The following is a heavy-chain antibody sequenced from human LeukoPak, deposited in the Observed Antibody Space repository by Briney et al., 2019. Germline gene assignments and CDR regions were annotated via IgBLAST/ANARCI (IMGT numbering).Heavy chain of an antibody. Sequence: GGSLRLSCAASGFTFSSYAMSWVRQAPGKGLEWVANIKQDGSEKYYVDSVKGRFTISRDNAKNSLYLQMNSLRAEDTAVYYCARLRREYYFDYWGQGTLVTVSS. V-gene: IGHV3-7*01. CDR1: GFTFSSYA. J-gene: IGHJ4*02. CDR2: IKQDGSEK. CDR3: ARLRREYYFDY.